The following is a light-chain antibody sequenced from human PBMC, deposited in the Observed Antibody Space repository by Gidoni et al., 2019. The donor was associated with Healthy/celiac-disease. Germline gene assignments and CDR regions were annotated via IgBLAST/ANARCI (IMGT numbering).Light chain of an antibody. V-gene: IGKV1-5*03. J-gene: IGKJ1*01. CDR3: QQYNSYCWT. CDR2: KAS. CDR1: QSISSW. Sequence: IQMTPSPSTLSASVGDRLTITCRASQSISSWLAWYQQKPGKAPKLLIYKASSLESGVPSRFSGRGSGTEYTLTISSLQPDDFATYYCQQYNSYCWTFGQGTKVEIK.